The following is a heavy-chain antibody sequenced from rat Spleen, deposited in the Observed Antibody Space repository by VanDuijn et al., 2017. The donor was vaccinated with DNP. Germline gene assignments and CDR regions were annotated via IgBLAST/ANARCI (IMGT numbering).Heavy chain of an antibody. CDR1: GNTFITAY. CDR2: IHTRSGGT. D-gene: IGHD1-1*01. Sequence: QVQLQQSGAELAKPGSSVKISCKASGNTFITAYFAWIKQTTGQSLEYIGYIHTRSGGTDYKEKFKGKATLTVDRSSSTAFMQRTSLTPDDSAVEYCARGGDGIWFAYWGKGTLVTVSS. CDR3: ARGGDGIWFAY. V-gene: IGHV1-43*01. J-gene: IGHJ3*01.